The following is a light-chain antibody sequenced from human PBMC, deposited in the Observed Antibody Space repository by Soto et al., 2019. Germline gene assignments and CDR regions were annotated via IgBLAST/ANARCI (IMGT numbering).Light chain of an antibody. Sequence: IVLTQSPGTLSLSPGEIATLSFRASQSVTTQLAWYQQKPGQAPRLIIHGASSRATGVPDRITGSGSGTDFTLSISRLEPEDFAVYYCQQYGGSTRTFGQGTKVDIK. CDR2: GAS. CDR3: QQYGGSTRT. J-gene: IGKJ1*01. CDR1: QSVTTQ. V-gene: IGKV3-20*01.